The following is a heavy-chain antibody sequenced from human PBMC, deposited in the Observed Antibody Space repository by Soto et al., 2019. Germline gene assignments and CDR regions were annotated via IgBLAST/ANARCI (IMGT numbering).Heavy chain of an antibody. Sequence: QVQLVQSGAEVKKPGSSVKVSCKASGGTFSSYAISWVRQAPGQGLEWMGGIIPIFGTANYAQKFQGRVRITPDESTRTAYMELTSLRSEETAVYYCARAGYSGYEMDYRGQGTLVTVSS. V-gene: IGHV1-69*05. CDR1: GGTFSSYA. J-gene: IGHJ4*02. CDR2: IIPIFGTA. CDR3: ARAGYSGYEMDY. D-gene: IGHD5-12*01.